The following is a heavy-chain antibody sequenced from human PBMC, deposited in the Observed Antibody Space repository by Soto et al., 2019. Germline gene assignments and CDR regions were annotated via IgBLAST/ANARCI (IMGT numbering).Heavy chain of an antibody. V-gene: IGHV1-69*13. CDR1: GGTFSSYA. D-gene: IGHD6-13*01. CDR3: ARDRGIAAAGSIDY. CDR2: IIPIFGTA. J-gene: IGHJ4*02. Sequence: SVKVSCKASGGTFSSYAISWVRQAPGQGLEWMGGIIPIFGTANYAQKFQDRVTITADESTSTAYTELSSLRSEDTAVYYCARDRGIAAAGSIDYWGQGTLVTVSS.